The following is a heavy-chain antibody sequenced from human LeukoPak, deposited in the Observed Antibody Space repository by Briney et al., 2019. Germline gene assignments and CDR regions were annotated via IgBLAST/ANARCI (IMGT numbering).Heavy chain of an antibody. Sequence: SETLSLPCAVYVGSFSGYYWGWIRQPPGKGLEWIGEINHSGSTNYNSSLKSRVTISVDTSKNQFSLKLSSVTAADTAVYYCARGYYGSGSHCCHMDVWGKGTTITVS. CDR3: ARGYYGSGSHCCHMDV. CDR1: VGSFSGYY. CDR2: INHSGST. J-gene: IGHJ6*03. D-gene: IGHD3-10*01. V-gene: IGHV4-34*01.